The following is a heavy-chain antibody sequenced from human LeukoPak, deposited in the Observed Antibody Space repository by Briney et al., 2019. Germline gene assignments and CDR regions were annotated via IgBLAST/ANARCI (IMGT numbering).Heavy chain of an antibody. D-gene: IGHD6-13*01. CDR1: GGSFSGYY. Sequence: PSETLSLTCAVYGGSFSGYYWSWIRQPPGKGLEWIGEINHSGSTNYNPSLKSRVTISVDTSKNQFSLKLSSVTAADTAVYYCARRARYSSSWYFLYYFDYWGQGTLVTVSS. V-gene: IGHV4-34*01. J-gene: IGHJ4*02. CDR3: ARRARYSSSWYFLYYFDY. CDR2: INHSGST.